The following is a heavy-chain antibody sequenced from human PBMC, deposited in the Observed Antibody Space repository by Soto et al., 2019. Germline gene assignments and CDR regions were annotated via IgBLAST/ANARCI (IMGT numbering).Heavy chain of an antibody. D-gene: IGHD6-19*01. CDR1: GFTFSSYG. CDR2: IWYDGSNK. CDR3: ARDAGSGWSYYFDY. V-gene: IGHV3-33*01. Sequence: QVQLVESGGGVVQPGRSLRLSCAASGFTFSSYGMHWVRQAPGKGLEWVAVIWYDGSNKYYADSVKGRFTIFRDNSKNTLYLQMNSLRAEDTAVYYCARDAGSGWSYYFDYWGQGTLVTVSS. J-gene: IGHJ4*02.